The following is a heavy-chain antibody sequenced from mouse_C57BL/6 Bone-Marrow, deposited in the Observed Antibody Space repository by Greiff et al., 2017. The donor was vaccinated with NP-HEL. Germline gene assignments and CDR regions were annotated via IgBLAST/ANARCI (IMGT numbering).Heavy chain of an antibody. CDR1: GYTFTSYW. CDR2: IDPSDSDT. J-gene: IGHJ3*01. CDR3: AIYGILAY. D-gene: IGHD2-1*01. V-gene: IGHV1-52*01. Sequence: VQLQQPGAELVRPGSSVKLSCKASGYTFTSYWMHWVKQRPIQGLEWIGNIDPSDSDTHYNQKFKDKATLTVDKSSSTAYMQLSSLTSEDSAVYYCAIYGILAYWGQGTLVTVSA.